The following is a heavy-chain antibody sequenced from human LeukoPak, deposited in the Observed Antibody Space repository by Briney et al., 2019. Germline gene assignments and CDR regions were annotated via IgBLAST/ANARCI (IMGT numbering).Heavy chain of an antibody. CDR1: GGSVRGYY. Sequence: SETLSLTCTVSGGSVRGYYWSWLRQSPGTGLEWIAFIHSSGSTHYNPSLKSRVTISVGTSKNQFSLKLNFVTAADTAVYYCAREPTFSGWFDPWGQGTLVSVSS. V-gene: IGHV4-59*02. CDR2: IHSSGST. D-gene: IGHD3-16*01. CDR3: AREPTFSGWFDP. J-gene: IGHJ5*02.